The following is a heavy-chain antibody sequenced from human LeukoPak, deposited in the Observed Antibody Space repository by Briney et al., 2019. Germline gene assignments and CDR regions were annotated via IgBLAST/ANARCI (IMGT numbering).Heavy chain of an antibody. J-gene: IGHJ6*03. CDR3: VGSPRSGYYPLWGYYYYYYMDV. CDR1: GGSISSSSYY. V-gene: IGHV4-39*07. Sequence: PSETLSLTCTVSGGSISSSSYYWGWIRQPPGKGLEWIGSIYYSGSTYYNPSLKSRVTISVDTSKNQFSLKLSSVTAADTAVYYCVGSPRSGYYPLWGYYYYYYMDVWGKGTTVTVSS. CDR2: IYYSGST. D-gene: IGHD3-3*01.